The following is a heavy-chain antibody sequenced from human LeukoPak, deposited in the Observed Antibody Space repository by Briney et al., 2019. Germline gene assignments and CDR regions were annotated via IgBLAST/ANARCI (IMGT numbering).Heavy chain of an antibody. CDR1: GFTFSNAW. D-gene: IGHD3-22*01. V-gene: IGHV3-15*01. Sequence: QAGGSLRLSCAASGFTFSNAWMSWVRQAPGKGLEWVGRIKSKTDGGTTDYAAPVKGRFTISRDDSKNTLYLQMNSLKSEDTAIYYCTYCYDSSGYPTFDYWGQGTLVTVSS. CDR3: TYCYDSSGYPTFDY. CDR2: IKSKTDGGTT. J-gene: IGHJ4*02.